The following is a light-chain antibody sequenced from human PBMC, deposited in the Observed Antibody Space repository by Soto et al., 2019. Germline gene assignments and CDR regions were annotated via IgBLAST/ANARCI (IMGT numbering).Light chain of an antibody. V-gene: IGKV1-6*01. J-gene: IGKJ1*01. CDR1: QGIRTD. CDR3: LQDFSYPRT. Sequence: AVHLTHSPSSLSASVGDRVTITCRASQGIRTDLGWYQQSPGKAPKVLIVGASTLQSGVPSRFSGSGSGTDFTLTISSLQPEDSATYYCLQDFSYPRTFGQGTKVDIK. CDR2: GAS.